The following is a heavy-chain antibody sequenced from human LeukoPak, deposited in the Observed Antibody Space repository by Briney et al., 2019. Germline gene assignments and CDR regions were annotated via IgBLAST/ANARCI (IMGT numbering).Heavy chain of an antibody. CDR1: GGTFSSYA. CDR2: MNPNSGNT. J-gene: IGHJ4*02. Sequence: ASVKVSCKASGGTFSSYAINWVRQATGQGLEWMGWMNPNSGNTGYAQKFQGRVTMTRNTSISTAYMELSSLRSEDTAVYYCARQQLVRGFLGYWGQGTLVTVSS. V-gene: IGHV1-8*02. CDR3: ARQQLVRGFLGY. D-gene: IGHD6-13*01.